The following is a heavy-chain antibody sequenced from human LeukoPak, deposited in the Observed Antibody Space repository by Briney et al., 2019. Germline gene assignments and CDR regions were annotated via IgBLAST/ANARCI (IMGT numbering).Heavy chain of an antibody. Sequence: GASVKVSCKASGYTFTGHYIHWVRQAPGQGLEWMGWIKPNSGGTNYAQKFQGRVTMTRDTSISTAYLELSSLRSDDTAVYYCARGSQSTWGFFAYWGQGTRVTVSS. J-gene: IGHJ4*02. D-gene: IGHD1-1*01. CDR3: ARGSQSTWGFFAY. V-gene: IGHV1-2*02. CDR1: GYTFTGHY. CDR2: IKPNSGGT.